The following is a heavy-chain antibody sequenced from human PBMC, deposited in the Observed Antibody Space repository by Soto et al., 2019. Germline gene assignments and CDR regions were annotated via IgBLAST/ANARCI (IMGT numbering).Heavy chain of an antibody. D-gene: IGHD3-10*01. Sequence: QVQLQESGPGLVKPSETLSLTCTVSGDSISYYYWSWIRQPPGKGLEWIGYVYYDGSTNYNPSLESRVAMSIDTSKNQFSLKLGSVIAADTAVYYCVSYDRQSGRYALDYWGQGTLVTVSS. CDR2: VYYDGST. V-gene: IGHV4-59*01. CDR1: GDSISYYY. CDR3: VSYDRQSGRYALDY. J-gene: IGHJ4*02.